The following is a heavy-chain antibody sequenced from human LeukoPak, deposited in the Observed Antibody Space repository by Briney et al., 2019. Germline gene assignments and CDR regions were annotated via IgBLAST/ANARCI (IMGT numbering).Heavy chain of an antibody. J-gene: IGHJ4*02. CDR1: GFTFRNYG. Sequence: GGSLRLSCIASGFTFRNYGMSWVRQAPGKGLEWVSGLSDGGTRIFYADSVKGRFTVSRDNSKNTLYLQMDSLRAEDTAVYYCAKDGGTVSVPADYWGQGTLVTVSS. V-gene: IGHV3-23*01. D-gene: IGHD4-11*01. CDR3: AKDGGTVSVPADY. CDR2: LSDGGTRI.